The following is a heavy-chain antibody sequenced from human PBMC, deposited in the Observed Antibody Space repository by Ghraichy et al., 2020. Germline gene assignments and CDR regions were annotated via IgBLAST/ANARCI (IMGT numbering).Heavy chain of an antibody. CDR1: GFSFSNYI. J-gene: IGHJ6*02. D-gene: IGHD4-23*01. V-gene: IGHV3-48*02. CDR3: ARGSRVVRFYYYDALYV. Sequence: GGSLRLSCAASGFSFSNYIMNWVRQAPGKGLEWVSHISSSSRTISYAASVKGRFTVSRDNAKNSLFLQMNSLRDEDTAVYYCARGSRVVRFYYYDALYVWGQGTTVTVSS. CDR2: ISSSSRTI.